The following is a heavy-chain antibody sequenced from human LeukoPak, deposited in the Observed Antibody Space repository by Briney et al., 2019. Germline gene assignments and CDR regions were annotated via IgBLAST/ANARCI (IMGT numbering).Heavy chain of an antibody. CDR2: IYYSGST. J-gene: IGHJ4*02. CDR1: GGSISSYY. CDR3: ARGKGVYDFWSGSLISYYFGY. D-gene: IGHD3-3*01. Sequence: SETLSLTCTVSGGSISSYYWSWIRQPPGKGLEWIGYIYYSGSTNYNPSLKSRVTISVDTSKNQFSLKLSSVTAADTAVYYCARGKGVYDFWSGSLISYYFGYWGQGTLVTVSS. V-gene: IGHV4-59*01.